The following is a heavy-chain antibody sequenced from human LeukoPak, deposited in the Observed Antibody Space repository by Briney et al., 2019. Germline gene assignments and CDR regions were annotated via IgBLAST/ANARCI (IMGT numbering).Heavy chain of an antibody. V-gene: IGHV5-51*01. J-gene: IGHJ4*02. D-gene: IGHD5/OR15-5a*01. Sequence: GEPLKSSCKGFGYSFATYWFAWVRQMPGKGLEWMGTIHTGDSDTRDRPSFQGQVTISDDKSISTAYLQWSSLKASDTAMYYCTSRMASTEELDYWGQGTLVTVSS. CDR3: TSRMASTEELDY. CDR1: GYSFATYW. CDR2: IHTGDSDT.